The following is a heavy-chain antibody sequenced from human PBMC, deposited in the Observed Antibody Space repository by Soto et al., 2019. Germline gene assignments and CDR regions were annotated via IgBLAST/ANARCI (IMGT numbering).Heavy chain of an antibody. CDR1: GDSVRSSSYY. CDR3: ARHYPYSGSYQPNYVIDY. J-gene: IGHJ4*02. V-gene: IGHV4-39*01. CDR2: IYHSGST. Sequence: QLQLQESGPGLVKPSETLSLTCTVSGDSVRSSSYYWCWSRQSPGMCLEWIGTIYHSGSTYYNPSLKSLVNMSVYTSKNQFYLRMRSVTAADTAVYFCARHYPYSGSYQPNYVIDYWGQGTLLTVSS. D-gene: IGHD1-26*01.